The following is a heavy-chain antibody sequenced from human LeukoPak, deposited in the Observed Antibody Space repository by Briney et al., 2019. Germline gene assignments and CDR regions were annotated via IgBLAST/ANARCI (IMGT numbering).Heavy chain of an antibody. Sequence: PGGSLRLSCAASGFTFDDYAMHWVRQAPGKGLEWVSGISWNSGSIGYADSVKGRFTISRDNAKNPLYLQMNSLRAEDTALYYCAKDIGAGGYSSSSGLDYWGQGTLVTVSS. J-gene: IGHJ4*02. CDR1: GFTFDDYA. CDR2: ISWNSGSI. V-gene: IGHV3-9*01. D-gene: IGHD6-6*01. CDR3: AKDIGAGGYSSSSGLDY.